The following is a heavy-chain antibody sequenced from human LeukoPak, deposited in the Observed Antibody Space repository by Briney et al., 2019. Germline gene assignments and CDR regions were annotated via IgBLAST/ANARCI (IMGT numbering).Heavy chain of an antibody. CDR2: INSDGSST. J-gene: IGHJ4*02. CDR3: ARDRYYYGSGSYYNRGLFDY. D-gene: IGHD3-10*01. Sequence: GGSLRLSCAASGFTFSSYWMYWVRQAPGKGLVWVSRINSDGSSTSYADSVKGRFTISRDNAKNTLYLQMNSLRAEDTAVYYCARDRYYYGSGSYYNRGLFDYWGQGTLVTVSS. CDR1: GFTFSSYW. V-gene: IGHV3-74*01.